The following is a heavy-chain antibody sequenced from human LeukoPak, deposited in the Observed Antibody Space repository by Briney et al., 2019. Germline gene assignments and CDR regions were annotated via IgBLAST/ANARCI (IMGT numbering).Heavy chain of an antibody. J-gene: IGHJ4*02. CDR1: GGSISTYY. D-gene: IGHD3-22*01. V-gene: IGHV4-4*07. CDR3: ARDPDSGYYPNFDY. CDR2: IYSSGST. Sequence: SETLSLTCTVSGGSISTYYWSWIRQPAGKGLEWIGRIYSSGSTNYNPSLKSRVTMSVDTSKNQFSLKLRSVTAADTAVYYCARDPDSGYYPNFDYWGQGTLVTVSS.